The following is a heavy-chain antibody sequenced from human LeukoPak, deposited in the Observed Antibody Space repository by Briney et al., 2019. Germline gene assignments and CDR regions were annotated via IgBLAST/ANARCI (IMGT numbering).Heavy chain of an antibody. Sequence: SGTLSLTCTVSGYSISTGYYWDWIRQPPGKGLEWIGPFYHGGSTYYNPSLKSLVTISVDTSKNQFSLNLTSVTAADTAVYYCARHSSGYYYYYMDVWGKGTTVTISS. CDR3: ARHSSGYYYYYMDV. D-gene: IGHD6-19*01. J-gene: IGHJ6*03. CDR2: FYHGGST. V-gene: IGHV4-38-2*02. CDR1: GYSISTGYY.